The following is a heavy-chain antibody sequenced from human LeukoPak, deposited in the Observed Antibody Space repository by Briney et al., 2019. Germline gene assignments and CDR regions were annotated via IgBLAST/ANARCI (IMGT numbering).Heavy chain of an antibody. CDR3: ARVGDWNDLVY. CDR2: ISYTVTS. CDR1: GGSISTYY. Sequence: SETLSLTCTVSGGSISTYYWSWIRQPPGKGLEWIGYISYTVTSNYNPSLKSRVTISVDTSKNQFSLKLSSVTAADAAVYYCARVGDWNDLVYWGQGTLVTVSS. D-gene: IGHD1-1*01. J-gene: IGHJ4*02. V-gene: IGHV4-59*01.